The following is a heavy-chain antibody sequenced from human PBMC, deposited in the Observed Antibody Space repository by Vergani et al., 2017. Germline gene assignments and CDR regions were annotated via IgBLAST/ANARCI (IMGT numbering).Heavy chain of an antibody. Sequence: EVQLVESGGGLVQPGGSLRLSCAASGFTFSSYWMSWVRQAPGKGLEWVANIKQEGSEKYYVDSVKGRFTISRDNAKNSLYLQMNSLRAEDTAVYYCARETDSSSPTLFDYWGQGTLVTVSS. J-gene: IGHJ4*02. D-gene: IGHD6-13*01. CDR2: IKQEGSEK. CDR1: GFTFSSYW. V-gene: IGHV3-7*01. CDR3: ARETDSSSPTLFDY.